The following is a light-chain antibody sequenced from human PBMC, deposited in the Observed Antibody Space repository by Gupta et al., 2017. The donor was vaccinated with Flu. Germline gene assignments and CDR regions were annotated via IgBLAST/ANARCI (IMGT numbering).Light chain of an antibody. V-gene: IGKV3-20*01. Sequence: EILLTPSPGTLASSPGQRGTHPNRTSQSFSSSYLVWYQQKPGQAPRLLMYGASSRDTGIPDRFSGSGSGTDFTLTISRLEPEDVAVYYCQQYGSSPYTFGQGTKLEIK. CDR1: QSFSSSY. CDR2: GAS. J-gene: IGKJ2*01. CDR3: QQYGSSPYT.